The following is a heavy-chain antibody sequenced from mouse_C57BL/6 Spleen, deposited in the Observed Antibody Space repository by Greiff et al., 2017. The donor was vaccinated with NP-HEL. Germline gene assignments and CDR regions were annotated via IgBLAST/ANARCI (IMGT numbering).Heavy chain of an antibody. J-gene: IGHJ1*03. CDR1: GYTFTSYW. CDR2: IYPGTSET. Sequence: EVQLQQSGTVLARPGASVKMSCKTSGYTFTSYWMHWVKQRPGQGLEWIGAIYPGTSETSYNQKFKGKAKLTAVTSASTAYMELSSLTNEDSAVYYCTRDYGSSLYWYFDVWGTGTTVTVSS. CDR3: TRDYGSSLYWYFDV. V-gene: IGHV1-5*01. D-gene: IGHD1-1*01.